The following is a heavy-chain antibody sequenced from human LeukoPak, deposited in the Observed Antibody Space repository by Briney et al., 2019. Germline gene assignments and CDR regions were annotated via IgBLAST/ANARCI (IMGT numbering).Heavy chain of an antibody. D-gene: IGHD4-17*01. CDR2: IYPGDSDT. CDR1: GYSFTSYW. V-gene: IGHV5-51*01. CDR3: ARTLRAYGDPEYFQH. J-gene: IGHJ1*01. Sequence: GESLKISCKGSGYSFTSYWIGWVRQMAGKGLEWMGIIYPGDSDTRYSPSFQGQVTISADKPISTAYLQWSSLKASDTAMYYCARTLRAYGDPEYFQHWGQGTLVTVSS.